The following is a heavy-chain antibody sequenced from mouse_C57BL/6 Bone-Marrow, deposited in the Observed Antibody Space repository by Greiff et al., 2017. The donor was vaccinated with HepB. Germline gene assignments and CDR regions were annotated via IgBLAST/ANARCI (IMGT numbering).Heavy chain of an antibody. CDR1: GYTFTDYN. D-gene: IGHD3-3*01. CDR2: INPNNGGT. J-gene: IGHJ3*01. V-gene: IGHV1-18*01. CDR3: ERGGGLGPFPFAY. Sequence: EVKLQESGPELVKPGASVKIPCKASGYTFTDYNMDWVKQSHGKSLEWIGDINPNNGGTIYNQKFKGKATLTVDKSSSTAYMELRSLTSEDTAVYYCERGGGLGPFPFAYWGQGTLVTVSA.